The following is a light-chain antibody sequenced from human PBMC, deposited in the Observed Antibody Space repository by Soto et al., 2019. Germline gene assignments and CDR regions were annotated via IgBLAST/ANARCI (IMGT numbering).Light chain of an antibody. CDR3: QQRSNWPLT. CDR2: DPS. Sequence: EGVLTQSPATLSLSPGERATLSCRASQSVSNSLAWYQQKPGQAPRLIMYDPSNRATGIPAKFSGSGSGTDFTLTISGLDPEDFAVYYCQQRSNWPLTFGGGTKVDIK. V-gene: IGKV3-11*01. J-gene: IGKJ4*01. CDR1: QSVSNS.